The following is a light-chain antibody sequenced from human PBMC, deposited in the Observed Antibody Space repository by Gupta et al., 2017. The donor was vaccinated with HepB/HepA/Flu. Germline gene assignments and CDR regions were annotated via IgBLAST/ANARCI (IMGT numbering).Light chain of an antibody. V-gene: IGKV6D-21*02. CDR1: QNIDTT. J-gene: IGKJ2*01. CDR2: YAS. Sequence: EIVLTQSPDFQSVTPKEKVTITCRASQNIDTTLHWYQQKPGQSPKLLIKYASQSISGVPSRFSGSGSETDFTLTISSLEAEDAAAYYCQQSSGLPHTFGQGTKMEIK. CDR3: QQSSGLPHT.